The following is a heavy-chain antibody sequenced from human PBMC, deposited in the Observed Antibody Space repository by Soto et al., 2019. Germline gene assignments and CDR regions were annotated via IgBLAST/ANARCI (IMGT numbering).Heavy chain of an antibody. Sequence: EVQLVESGGGLVQPGGSLRLSCVASGFTFSTDSMNWVRQAPGKGLEWVAHISTRGATRYYADSVKGRFTISRDNAKTSLYLQMDSLINEDTAVYYCARFFGSGFDYWGQGTLVTVSS. CDR1: GFTFSTDS. CDR2: ISTRGATR. D-gene: IGHD6-19*01. J-gene: IGHJ4*02. V-gene: IGHV3-48*02. CDR3: ARFFGSGFDY.